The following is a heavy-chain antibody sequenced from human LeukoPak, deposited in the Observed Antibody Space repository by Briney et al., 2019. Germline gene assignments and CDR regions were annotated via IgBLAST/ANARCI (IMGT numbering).Heavy chain of an antibody. V-gene: IGHV3-11*04. Sequence: PGGSLRLSCAASGFTFSDYYVSWIRQAPGKGLEWVSYISSSGSTIYYADSVKGRFTISRDNAKNSLYLQMNSLRAEDTAVYYCARNGLWFGELVYYYYYMDVWGKGTTVTVSS. D-gene: IGHD3-10*01. CDR2: ISSSGSTI. CDR3: ARNGLWFGELVYYYYYMDV. CDR1: GFTFSDYY. J-gene: IGHJ6*03.